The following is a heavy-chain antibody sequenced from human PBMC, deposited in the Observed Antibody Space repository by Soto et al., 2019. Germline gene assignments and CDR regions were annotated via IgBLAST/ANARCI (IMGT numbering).Heavy chain of an antibody. V-gene: IGHV6-1*01. CDR1: GDSVSSNSAL. D-gene: IGHD2-21*01. CDR2: TYYRSKWYN. CDR3: VREIAPRGFDP. J-gene: IGHJ5*02. Sequence: PSQTLSLTCAISGDSVSSNSALWNWIRQSPSRGLEWLGRTYYRSKWYNDYAVSVKSRITINPDTSKNQFSLQLSSVAPEDTAVYYCVREIAPRGFDPWGPGTLVTVSS.